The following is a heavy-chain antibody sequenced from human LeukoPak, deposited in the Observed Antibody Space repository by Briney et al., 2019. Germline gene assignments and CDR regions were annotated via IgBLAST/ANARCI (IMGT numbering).Heavy chain of an antibody. CDR2: IYYSGST. D-gene: IGHD6-13*01. CDR3: ARVTGYRIEDYFDY. V-gene: IGHV4-39*07. J-gene: IGHJ4*02. Sequence: SETLSLTCTVSGGSISSRSYYWSWIRQPPGKGPEWIGSIYYSGSTNYNPSLKSRVTISVETSKNEFSLKLRSVTAADTAVYYCARVTGYRIEDYFDYWGQGTLVTVSS. CDR1: GGSISSRSYY.